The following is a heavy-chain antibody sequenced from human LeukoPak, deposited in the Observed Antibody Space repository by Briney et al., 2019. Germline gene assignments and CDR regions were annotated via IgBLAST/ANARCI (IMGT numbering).Heavy chain of an antibody. Sequence: ASVKVSCKASGYTFTSYGISWVRQAPGQGLEWMGWISAYNGNTNYAQKLQGRVTMTTDTSTSTAYMELRSLRSDDTAVYYCAKSRAAFSGWRYYFDYWGQGTLVTVSS. CDR3: AKSRAAFSGWRYYFDY. D-gene: IGHD6-19*01. CDR1: GYTFTSYG. J-gene: IGHJ4*02. V-gene: IGHV1-18*01. CDR2: ISAYNGNT.